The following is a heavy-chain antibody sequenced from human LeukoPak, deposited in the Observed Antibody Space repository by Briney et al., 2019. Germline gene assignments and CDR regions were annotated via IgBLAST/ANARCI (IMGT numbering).Heavy chain of an antibody. Sequence: SETLSLTCTVSGGSISSSSYSWSWIRQPPGKGLEWIGYIYHSGSTYYNPSLKSRVTISVDRSKNQFSLKLSSVTAADTAVYYCSGIAVAGTEDYWGQGTLVTVSS. J-gene: IGHJ4*02. CDR3: SGIAVAGTEDY. D-gene: IGHD6-19*01. CDR2: IYHSGST. V-gene: IGHV4-30-2*01. CDR1: GGSISSSSYS.